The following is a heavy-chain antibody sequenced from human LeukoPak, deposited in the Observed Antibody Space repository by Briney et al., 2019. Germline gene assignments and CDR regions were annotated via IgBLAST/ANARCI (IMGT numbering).Heavy chain of an antibody. Sequence: GGSLRLSCAASGFTFSSYEMNWVRQAPGEGVEWVSYISSSGRTIYSADSVKGRFTISRDNAKNSLYLQMNSLRAEDTAVYYRARSSYFDYWGQGTLVAVSS. CDR2: ISSSGRTI. CDR3: ARSSYFDY. V-gene: IGHV3-48*03. CDR1: GFTFSSYE. D-gene: IGHD1-26*01. J-gene: IGHJ4*02.